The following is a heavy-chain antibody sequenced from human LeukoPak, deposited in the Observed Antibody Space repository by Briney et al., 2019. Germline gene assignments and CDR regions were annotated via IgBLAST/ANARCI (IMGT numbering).Heavy chain of an antibody. CDR2: IWYDGSNK. CDR3: ARDLRRYSSSWGVYYYGMDV. J-gene: IGHJ6*02. D-gene: IGHD6-13*01. Sequence: AGGSLRLSCAASEFTFSSYGMHWVRQAPGKGLEWVAVIWYDGSNKYYADSVKGRFTISRDNSKNTLYLQMNSLRAEDTAVYYCARDLRRYSSSWGVYYYGMDVWGQGTTVTVSS. V-gene: IGHV3-33*01. CDR1: EFTFSSYG.